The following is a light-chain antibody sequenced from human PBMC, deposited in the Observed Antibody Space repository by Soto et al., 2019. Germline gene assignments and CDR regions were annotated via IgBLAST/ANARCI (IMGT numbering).Light chain of an antibody. Sequence: ALTQPASVSGSPGQSITISCTGTSSDAGNYNFVSWYQQHPGKAPKVIIYEDSTRPSGVSNRISGSKSGNTASLTISGLQAEDEADYYCCSYAGSSTSWVFGGGTQLTVL. CDR1: SSDAGNYNF. CDR3: CSYAGSSTSWV. V-gene: IGLV2-23*01. J-gene: IGLJ3*02. CDR2: EDS.